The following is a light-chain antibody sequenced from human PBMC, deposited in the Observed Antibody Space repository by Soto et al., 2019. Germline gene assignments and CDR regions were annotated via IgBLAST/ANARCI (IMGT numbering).Light chain of an antibody. CDR1: QSISSY. V-gene: IGKV1-39*01. CDR3: QQCYRRPIT. Sequence: DLQMTQSPSSLSASVGYIVTITCRASQSISSYLNWYQQKPGKAPKLLIYAASSLQSGVPSRFSGSGSGTDFTLTISRLQPEDFATYYCQQCYRRPITFGQGTRLEIK. CDR2: AAS. J-gene: IGKJ5*01.